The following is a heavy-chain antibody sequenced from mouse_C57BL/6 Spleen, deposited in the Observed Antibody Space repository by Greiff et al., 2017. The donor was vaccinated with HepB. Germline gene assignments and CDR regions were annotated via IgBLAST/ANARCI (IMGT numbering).Heavy chain of an antibody. CDR2: IYPRSGNT. Sequence: QVQLKESGAELARPGASVKLSCKASGYTFTSYGISWVKQRTGQGLEWIGEIYPRSGNTYYNEKFKGKATLTADKSSSTAYMELRSLTSEDSAVYFCAGLAQLGRNYWGQGTTLTVSS. CDR1: GYTFTSYG. CDR3: AGLAQLGRNY. V-gene: IGHV1-81*01. D-gene: IGHD4-1*02. J-gene: IGHJ2*01.